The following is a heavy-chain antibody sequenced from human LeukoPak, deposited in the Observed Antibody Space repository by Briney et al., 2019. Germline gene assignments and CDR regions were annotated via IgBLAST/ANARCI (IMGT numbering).Heavy chain of an antibody. V-gene: IGHV3-74*03. CDR2: IKYDGSST. CDR1: GLTFSSYW. Sequence: PGRSLRLSCAASGLTFSSYWMHWVRQAPGKGLVWVSRIKYDGSSTTYADSVKGRFTVSRDIAKNTMYLQMNSLRAEDTAVYYCARTDYLDYWGQGSLVTVSS. J-gene: IGHJ4*02. CDR3: ARTDYLDY.